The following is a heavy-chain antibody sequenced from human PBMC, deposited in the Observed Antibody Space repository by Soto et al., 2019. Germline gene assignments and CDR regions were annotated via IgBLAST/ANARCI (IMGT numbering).Heavy chain of an antibody. CDR2: ISGSGGST. Sequence: GGSLRLSCAASGFTFSSYAMSWVRQAPGKGLEWVSAISGSGGSTYYADSVKGRFTISRDNSKNTLYLQMNSLRAEDTAVYYCAKGPYSSSWPLMGAFDIWGQGTMVTVSS. D-gene: IGHD6-13*01. J-gene: IGHJ3*02. CDR3: AKGPYSSSWPLMGAFDI. V-gene: IGHV3-23*01. CDR1: GFTFSSYA.